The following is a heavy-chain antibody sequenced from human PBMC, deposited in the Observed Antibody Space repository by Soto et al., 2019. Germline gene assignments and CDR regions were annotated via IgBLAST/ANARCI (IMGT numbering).Heavy chain of an antibody. CDR1: AGSISSGDYY. Sequence: SETLCLTCSVSAGSISSGDYYGCWIRQPPGKGLEWIGYIYYSGSTYYNPSLTSRVTISVDRSKNQFSLKLSSVTAADTAVYYCAAGGGLPRYYWGQGTLVTVS. V-gene: IGHV4-30-4*01. CDR3: AAGGGLPRYY. CDR2: IYYSGST. J-gene: IGHJ4*02. D-gene: IGHD5-12*01.